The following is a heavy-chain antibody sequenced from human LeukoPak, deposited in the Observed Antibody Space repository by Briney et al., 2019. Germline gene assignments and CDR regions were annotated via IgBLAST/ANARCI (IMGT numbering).Heavy chain of an antibody. V-gene: IGHV3-74*01. Sequence: PPGGSLRLSCAASGFTFSGYWMQWVRQAPGKGLVWVSRINGDGSGTSYADSVKGRFTISRDNAENTLYLQMNGLRADDTAVYYCARVGRSWFFECWGQGTLVTVSS. J-gene: IGHJ4*02. CDR3: ARVGRSWFFEC. CDR2: INGDGSGT. D-gene: IGHD6-13*01. CDR1: GFTFSGYW.